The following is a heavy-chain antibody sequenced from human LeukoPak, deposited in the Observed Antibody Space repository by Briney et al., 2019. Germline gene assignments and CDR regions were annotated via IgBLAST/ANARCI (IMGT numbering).Heavy chain of an antibody. J-gene: IGHJ4*02. CDR3: AKDSSIHLNYDFWSGYSRFDY. CDR1: GFTFSSYA. Sequence: GGSLRLSCAASGFTFSSYAMSWVRQAPGKGLEWVSAISGSGCSTYYADSVKGRFTISRDNSKNTLYLQMNSLRAEDTAVYYCAKDSSIHLNYDFWSGYSRFDYWGQGTLVTVSS. D-gene: IGHD3-3*01. V-gene: IGHV3-23*01. CDR2: ISGSGCST.